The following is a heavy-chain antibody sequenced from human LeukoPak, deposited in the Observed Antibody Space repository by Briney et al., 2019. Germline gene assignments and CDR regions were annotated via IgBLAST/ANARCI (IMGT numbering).Heavy chain of an antibody. D-gene: IGHD2-2*03. V-gene: IGHV1-2*02. CDR1: GYTFTGYY. J-gene: IGHJ4*02. CDR3: ARGYCSSTSCYVFFDY. Sequence: GASVKVSCKASGYTFTGYYMHWVRQAPGQGLVWMGWINPNSGGTNYAQKFQGRVTMTRDTSISTAYMELSRLRSDDTAVYYCARGYCSSTSCYVFFDYWGQGTLVTVSS. CDR2: INPNSGGT.